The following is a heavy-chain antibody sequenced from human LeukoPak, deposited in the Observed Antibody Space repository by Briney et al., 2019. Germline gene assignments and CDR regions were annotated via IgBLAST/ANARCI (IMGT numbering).Heavy chain of an antibody. CDR1: GGSISSYY. CDR3: ARETYYYGMDV. Sequence: SETLSLTCTVSGGSISSYYWSWILQPPGKGLEWIGYIYYSGSTNYNPSLKSRVTISVDTSKNQFSLKLSSVTAADTAVYYCARETYYYGMDVWGQGTTVTVSS. J-gene: IGHJ6*02. V-gene: IGHV4-59*01. CDR2: IYYSGST.